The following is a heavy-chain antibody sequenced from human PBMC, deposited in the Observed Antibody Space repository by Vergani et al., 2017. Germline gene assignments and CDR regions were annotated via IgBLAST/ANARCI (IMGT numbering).Heavy chain of an antibody. J-gene: IGHJ4*02. Sequence: EVQLVESGGGLVQPGGSLRLSCAASGFTFSSYWMSWVRQAPGKGLEWVANIKQDGSEKYYVDSVKGRFTISRDNAKNSLYLQMNSLRAEDTAVYYCARDLDSIAVAGTAYWGQGTLVTVSS. V-gene: IGHV3-7*01. CDR1: GFTFSSYW. D-gene: IGHD6-19*01. CDR2: IKQDGSEK. CDR3: ARDLDSIAVAGTAY.